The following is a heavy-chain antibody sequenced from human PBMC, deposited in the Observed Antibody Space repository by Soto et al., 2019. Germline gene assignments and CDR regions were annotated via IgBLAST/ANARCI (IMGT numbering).Heavy chain of an antibody. D-gene: IGHD3-3*01. Sequence: SETLSLTCTFSGCSISNSYWSWIRQPPGKGLEWIGYIHYSGSTNYNPSLNSRVTISVDTSKNQFSLKVNSVTAADTAVYYCARGSVASGYLFSWGQGTPVTVSS. CDR3: ARGSVASGYLFS. V-gene: IGHV4-59*01. J-gene: IGHJ5*02. CDR2: IHYSGST. CDR1: GCSISNSY.